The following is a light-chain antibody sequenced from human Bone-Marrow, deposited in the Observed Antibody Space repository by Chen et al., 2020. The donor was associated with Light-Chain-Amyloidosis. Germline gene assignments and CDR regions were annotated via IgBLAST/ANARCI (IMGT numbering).Light chain of an antibody. J-gene: IGKJ2*01. V-gene: IGKV1-33*01. Sequence: DIQMTQSPSSLSASVGDRVTITCQASQDITNYLNWYQQKPGEVPKLLIYDASTVETGVPSRFIGERSGTHVTFTSTSLQREDIATYYCQQYADLPYTCRQGTNLEIQ. CDR2: DAS. CDR3: QQYADLPYT. CDR1: QDITNY.